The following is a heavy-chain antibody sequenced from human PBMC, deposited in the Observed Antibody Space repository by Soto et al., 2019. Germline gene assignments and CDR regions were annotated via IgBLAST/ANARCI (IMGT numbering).Heavy chain of an antibody. Sequence: PSETLSLTCTVSGVSISSGGYYWTWIRRHPQKGLEWIGHIYYSGSTYYNPSLKSRVTVSVDTPKNQFSLKLSSVTAADTAVYYCAREYYYDSSGFDYWGQGTLVTVSS. D-gene: IGHD3-22*01. CDR3: AREYYYDSSGFDY. CDR2: IYYSGST. J-gene: IGHJ4*02. V-gene: IGHV4-31*03. CDR1: GVSISSGGYY.